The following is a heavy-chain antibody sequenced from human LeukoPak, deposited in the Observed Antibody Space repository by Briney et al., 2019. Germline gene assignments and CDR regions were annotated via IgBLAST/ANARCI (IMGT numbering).Heavy chain of an antibody. J-gene: IGHJ4*02. CDR2: ISNTDETR. Sequence: GGSRRLSCAAAGFNFRSYEMNWVRQAPGKGLEWVSYISNTDETRTYADSVKGRFTISRDNAKNSLHLEMNSLRAEDTAVYYCAREIVSAVAGNFDYWGQGTLVTVSS. CDR3: AREIVSAVAGNFDY. V-gene: IGHV3-48*03. CDR1: GFNFRSYE. D-gene: IGHD6-19*01.